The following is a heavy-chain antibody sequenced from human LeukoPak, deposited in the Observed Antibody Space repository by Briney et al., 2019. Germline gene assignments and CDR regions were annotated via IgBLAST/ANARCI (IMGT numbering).Heavy chain of an antibody. V-gene: IGHV3-7*01. CDR1: GFTFSDHY. D-gene: IGHD6-6*01. J-gene: IGHJ3*02. CDR2: IKQDGSEK. Sequence: GGSLRLSCAASGFTFSDHYMDWVRQAPGKGLEWVANIKQDGSEKYYVDSVKGRFTISRDNAKNSLYLQMNSLRAEDTAVYYCAISIAARHGAFDIWGQGTMVTVSS. CDR3: AISIAARHGAFDI.